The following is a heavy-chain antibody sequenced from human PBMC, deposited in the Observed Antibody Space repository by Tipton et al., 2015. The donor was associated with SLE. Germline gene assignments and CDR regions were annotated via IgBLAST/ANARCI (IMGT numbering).Heavy chain of an antibody. J-gene: IGHJ3*01. CDR3: ARGPITIIVVRYAFDV. CDR2: IYYSGST. D-gene: IGHD3-22*01. Sequence: TLSLTCTVSGGSISSHYWSWIRQPPGKGREWSGYIYYSGSTNYNPSLMSRVIISVDTSKNTFFLKLSSVTAADTAVYYCARGPITIIVVRYAFDVWGQGTMVTVSS. CDR1: GGSISSHY. V-gene: IGHV4-59*11.